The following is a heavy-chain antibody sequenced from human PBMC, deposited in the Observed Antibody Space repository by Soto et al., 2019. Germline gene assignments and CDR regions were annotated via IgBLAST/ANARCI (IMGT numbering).Heavy chain of an antibody. J-gene: IGHJ3*02. CDR2: IYYSGST. CDR3: ARGLLGCSGGSCYSSLAFDI. D-gene: IGHD2-15*01. V-gene: IGHV4-59*01. CDR1: GGSISSYY. Sequence: SETLSLTCTVSGGSISSYYWSWIRQPPGKGLEWIGYIYYSGSTNYNPSLKSRVTISVDTSKNQFSLKLSSVTAADTAVYYCARGLLGCSGGSCYSSLAFDIWGQGTMVTVSS.